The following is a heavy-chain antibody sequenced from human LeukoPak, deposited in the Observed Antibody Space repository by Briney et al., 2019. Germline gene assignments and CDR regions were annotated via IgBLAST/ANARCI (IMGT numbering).Heavy chain of an antibody. CDR3: ARGGSSWPSSPSNWFDP. CDR1: GGSFSGYY. D-gene: IGHD6-13*01. V-gene: IGHV4-34*01. Sequence: SETLSLTCAVYGGSFSGYYWSWIRQPPGKGLEWIGEINHSGSTNYNPSLKSRVTISVDTSKNQFSLKLSSVTAADTAVYYCARGGSSWPSSPSNWFDPCGQGTLVTVSS. J-gene: IGHJ5*02. CDR2: INHSGST.